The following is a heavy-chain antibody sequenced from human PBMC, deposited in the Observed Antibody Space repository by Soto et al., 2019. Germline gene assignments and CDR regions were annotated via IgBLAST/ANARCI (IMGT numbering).Heavy chain of an antibody. Sequence: QVQLQESGPGLVKPSQTLSLTCTVSGGSISSGGYYWSWIRQHPGKGLEWIGYIYYSGSTYYNPSLKSRVTISVDTSKNQFSLKLSSVTAAATAVYYCARAAYGDYVPWFDPWGQGTLVTVSS. J-gene: IGHJ5*02. CDR1: GGSISSGGYY. CDR3: ARAAYGDYVPWFDP. D-gene: IGHD4-17*01. V-gene: IGHV4-31*03. CDR2: IYYSGST.